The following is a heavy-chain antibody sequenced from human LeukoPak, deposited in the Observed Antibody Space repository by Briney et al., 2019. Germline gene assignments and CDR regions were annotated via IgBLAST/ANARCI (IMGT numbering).Heavy chain of an antibody. CDR2: MNPYNSDT. Sequence: ASVKVSCKASGYIFPSYDINWVRQAPGQGLEWMGWMNPYNSDTGYAQKFQGRVTMTRNTSISTAYMELSSLRSEDTAVYYCASLSSGYYRDYWGQGTLVTVSS. CDR1: GYIFPSYD. J-gene: IGHJ4*02. V-gene: IGHV1-8*01. D-gene: IGHD3-22*01. CDR3: ASLSSGYYRDY.